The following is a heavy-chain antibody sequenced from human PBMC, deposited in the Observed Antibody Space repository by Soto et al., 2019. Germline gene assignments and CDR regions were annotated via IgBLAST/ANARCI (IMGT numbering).Heavy chain of an antibody. D-gene: IGHD2-15*01. Sequence: LSLTCTVSGGSIYRSGYYWGWIRQPPGRGLEWIGNIDYNGVTYSNPSLKSRVTISRDTSKNQFSLKLTSVTAADTALYYRGKLLVGATGHTDSDSWGPGTLVTVSS. CDR2: IDYNGVT. CDR1: GGSIYRSGYY. J-gene: IGHJ4*02. CDR3: GKLLVGATGHTDSDS. V-gene: IGHV4-39*01.